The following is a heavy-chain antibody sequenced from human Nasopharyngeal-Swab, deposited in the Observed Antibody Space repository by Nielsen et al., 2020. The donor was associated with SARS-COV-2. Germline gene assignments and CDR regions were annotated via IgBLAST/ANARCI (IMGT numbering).Heavy chain of an antibody. CDR2: NDYSGST. J-gene: IGHJ3*02. Sequence: SETLSLTCTASGGSISSGGYYWSWIRQHPGKGLEWTGNNDYSGSTYYNPSLKSRVTISVDTSKNQFSLKLSSVTTADTAVYYCARRDIRITIFGVVHDAFDIWGQGTMVTVSS. CDR3: ARRDIRITIFGVVHDAFDI. D-gene: IGHD3-3*01. CDR1: GGSISSGGYY. V-gene: IGHV4-31*03.